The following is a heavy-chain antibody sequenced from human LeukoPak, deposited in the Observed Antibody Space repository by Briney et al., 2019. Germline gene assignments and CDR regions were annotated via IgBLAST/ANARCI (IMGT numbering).Heavy chain of an antibody. V-gene: IGHV1-24*01. J-gene: IGHJ4*02. CDR3: ATVAGSYYPPDY. CDR2: FDPEDGET. CDR1: GYTLTELS. D-gene: IGHD3-10*01. Sequence: ASVTVSCTVSGYTLTELSMHWVRQAPGKGLEWMGGFDPEDGETIYAQKFQGRVTMTEDTSTDTAYMELSSLRSEDTAVYYCATVAGSYYPPDYWGQGTLVTVSS.